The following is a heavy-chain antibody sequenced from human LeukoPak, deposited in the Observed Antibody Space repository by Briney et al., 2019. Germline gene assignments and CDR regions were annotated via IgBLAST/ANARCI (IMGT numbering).Heavy chain of an antibody. V-gene: IGHV5-51*01. CDR3: ASSIIRGGYYYYMDV. D-gene: IGHD3-10*01. CDR1: GYSFTIYC. J-gene: IGHJ6*03. Sequence: ESLQISCKGSGYSFTIYCIGWVGHMPGKGLEWMGIIYPGDSATKSRPSFQGQVTISADKSISTAYLQWSSLKASDTAMYYCASSIIRGGYYYYMDVWGKGTTVTVAS. CDR2: IYPGDSAT.